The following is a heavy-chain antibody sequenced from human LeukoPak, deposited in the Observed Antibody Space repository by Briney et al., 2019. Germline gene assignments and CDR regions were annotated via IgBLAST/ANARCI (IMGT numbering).Heavy chain of an antibody. CDR3: ARASYYSGSGTYYIDY. Sequence: GGSLRLSCAASGFTFSNYWMHWVRQVPGKGLVWVSRINDDGSATFYADSVKGRFTISRDNAKNSLFLQMNSLRAEDTAVYYCARASYYSGSGTYYIDYWGQGTLVTVSS. CDR1: GFTFSNYW. D-gene: IGHD3-10*01. J-gene: IGHJ4*02. V-gene: IGHV3-74*01. CDR2: INDDGSAT.